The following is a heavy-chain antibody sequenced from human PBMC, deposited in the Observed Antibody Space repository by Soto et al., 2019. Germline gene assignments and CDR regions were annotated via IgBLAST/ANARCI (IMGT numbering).Heavy chain of an antibody. D-gene: IGHD3-10*01. V-gene: IGHV1-69*13. J-gene: IGHJ6*02. CDR1: GGTFSSYA. CDR3: ARDQGSGSPYYYYYGMDV. CDR2: IIPIFGTA. Sequence: SVKVSCKASGGTFSSYAISWVRQAPGQGLEWMVGIIPIFGTANDAQKFQGRVTITADESTSTAYMELSSLRSEDTAVYYCARDQGSGSPYYYYYGMDVWGQGTTVTVSS.